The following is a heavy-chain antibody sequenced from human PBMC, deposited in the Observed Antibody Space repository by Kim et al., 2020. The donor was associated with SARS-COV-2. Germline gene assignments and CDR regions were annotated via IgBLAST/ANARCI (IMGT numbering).Heavy chain of an antibody. Sequence: GGSLRLSCAASGFTFSSYGMHWVRQAPGKGLEWVAVISYDGSNKYYADSVKGRFTISRDNSKNTLYLQMNSLRAEDTAVYYCAKTRERGYNPFDPWGQGTLVTVSS. V-gene: IGHV3-30*18. CDR1: GFTFSSYG. CDR2: ISYDGSNK. D-gene: IGHD1-1*01. CDR3: AKTRERGYNPFDP. J-gene: IGHJ5*02.